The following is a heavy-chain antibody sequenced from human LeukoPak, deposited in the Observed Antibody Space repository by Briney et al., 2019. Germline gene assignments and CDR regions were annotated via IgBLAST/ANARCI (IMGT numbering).Heavy chain of an antibody. CDR3: ARLGYYDSSGSSDIDY. CDR2: INHSGST. CDR1: GGSFSGYY. D-gene: IGHD3-22*01. Sequence: SETLSLTCAVYGGSFSGYYWSWIRQPPGKGLEWIGEINHSGSTNYNPSLKSRVTISVDTSKNQFSLKLSSVTAADTAVYYCARLGYYDSSGSSDIDYWGQGTLVTVSS. V-gene: IGHV4-34*01. J-gene: IGHJ4*02.